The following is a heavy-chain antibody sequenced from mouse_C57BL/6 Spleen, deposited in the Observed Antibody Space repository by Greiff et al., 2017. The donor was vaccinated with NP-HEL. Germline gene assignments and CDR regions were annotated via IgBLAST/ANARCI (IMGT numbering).Heavy chain of an antibody. CDR3: ARDDGYYISFAY. D-gene: IGHD2-3*01. CDR1: GFTFSSYA. CDR2: ISDGGSYT. J-gene: IGHJ3*01. V-gene: IGHV5-4*01. Sequence: DVKLVESGGGLVKPGGSLKLSCAASGFTFSSYAMSWVRQTPEKRLEWVATISDGGSYTYYPDNVKGRFTISRDNAKNNLYLQMSHLKSEDTAMYYCARDDGYYISFAYWGQGTLVTVSA.